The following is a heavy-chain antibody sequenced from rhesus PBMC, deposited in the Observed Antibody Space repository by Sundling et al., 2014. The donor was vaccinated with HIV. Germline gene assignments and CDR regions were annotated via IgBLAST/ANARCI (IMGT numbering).Heavy chain of an antibody. CDR3: ARWAYSGYSSFDY. CDR1: GAPISNSNW. V-gene: IGHV4-65*02. Sequence: QVQLQESGPGLVKYSETLSLTCVVFGAPISNSNWWNWIRQPPGKGLEWIGSIYTDGNNYLNASLRSRVTLSVDTSQSQFSLKLSSVTAADTAVYYCARWAYSGYSSFDYWGQGVVVTVSS. D-gene: IGHD5-42*01. J-gene: IGHJ4*01. CDR2: IYTDGNN.